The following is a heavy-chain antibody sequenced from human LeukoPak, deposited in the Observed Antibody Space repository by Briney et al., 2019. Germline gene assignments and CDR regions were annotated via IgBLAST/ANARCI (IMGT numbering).Heavy chain of an antibody. J-gene: IGHJ3*02. Sequence: GGSLRLSCAASGFTFSSYAMHWARQAPGKGLEWVAVISYDGSNKYYADSVKGRFTTSRDNSKNTLYLQMNSLRAEDTAVYYCARDRHIVVVTATQIPDAFDIWGQGTMVTVSS. D-gene: IGHD2-21*02. CDR3: ARDRHIVVVTATQIPDAFDI. V-gene: IGHV3-30*19. CDR1: GFTFSSYA. CDR2: ISYDGSNK.